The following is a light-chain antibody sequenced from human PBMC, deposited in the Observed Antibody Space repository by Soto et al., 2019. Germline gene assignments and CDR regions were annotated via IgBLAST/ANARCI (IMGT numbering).Light chain of an antibody. CDR1: QSVSSY. V-gene: IGKV3-11*01. CDR3: QQYGSSRIT. J-gene: IGKJ1*01. CDR2: DAS. Sequence: EIVLTQSPATLSLSPGEGATLSCRASQSVSSYLAWYQQKPGQAPRLLIYDASNRATGIPARFSGSGSGTDFTLTISSLEPEDFAVYYCQQYGSSRITFGQGTKVDIK.